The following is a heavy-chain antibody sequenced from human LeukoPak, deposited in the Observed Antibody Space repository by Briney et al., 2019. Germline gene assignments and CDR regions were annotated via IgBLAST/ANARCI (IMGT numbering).Heavy chain of an antibody. CDR2: IRGGGGSA. V-gene: IGHV3-23*01. J-gene: IGHJ3*02. CDR1: GFTFSAYA. Sequence: PGGSLRLSCTASGFTFSAYAMMWVRQAPGKGPEWVSAIRGGGGSAFYADSVKGRFTISRDNPKYTLFLQMNSLRAEDTAVYYCARDPNGDYIGAFDMWGPGTMVTVSS. D-gene: IGHD4-17*01. CDR3: ARDPNGDYIGAFDM.